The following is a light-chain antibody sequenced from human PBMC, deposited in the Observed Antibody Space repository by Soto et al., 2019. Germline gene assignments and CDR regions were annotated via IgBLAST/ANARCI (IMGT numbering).Light chain of an antibody. CDR3: QQRSIWPWT. Sequence: EIVLTQSPATLSLSPGERATLSCRASQSVNNYLAWYQQKPGQAPRLLIYDTSDRATGIPARFSGSGSGTDFNLTISSLEPEDFAVFYCQQRSIWPWTFGQGTKVEIK. CDR1: QSVNNY. V-gene: IGKV3-11*01. CDR2: DTS. J-gene: IGKJ1*01.